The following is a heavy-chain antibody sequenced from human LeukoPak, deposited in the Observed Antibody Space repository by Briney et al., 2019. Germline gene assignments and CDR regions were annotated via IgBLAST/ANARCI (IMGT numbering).Heavy chain of an antibody. Sequence: ASVKVSCKASGYTFNAYSMYWVRQAPGQGLEWMGWINPNTGDKMYSRKFQGRFTITRDTSITSAYMELSSLTSDDTAVYYCARRGRSDPIVAPENWFDSWGQGTLVTVSS. CDR1: GYTFNAYS. CDR2: INPNTGDK. CDR3: ARRGRSDPIVAPENWFDS. J-gene: IGHJ5*01. D-gene: IGHD5-12*01. V-gene: IGHV1-2*02.